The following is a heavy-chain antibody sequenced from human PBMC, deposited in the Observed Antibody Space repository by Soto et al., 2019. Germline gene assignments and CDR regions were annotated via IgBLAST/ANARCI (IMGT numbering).Heavy chain of an antibody. D-gene: IGHD6-19*01. CDR1: GGSFRGYY. CDR3: ARGSPAVAGTRSWFDP. J-gene: IGHJ5*02. V-gene: IGHV4-34*01. CDR2: INHSGST. Sequence: PSETQSLTCAVYGGSFRGYYWSWIRQPPGKGLEWIGEINHSGSTNYNPSLKSRVTISVDTSKNQFSLKLSSVTAADTAVYYCARGSPAVAGTRSWFDPGAREPWSPSPQ.